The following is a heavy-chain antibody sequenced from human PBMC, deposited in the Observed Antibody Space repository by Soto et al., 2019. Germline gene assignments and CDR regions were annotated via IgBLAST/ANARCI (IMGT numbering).Heavy chain of an antibody. D-gene: IGHD1-26*01. CDR1: GGSISSYY. J-gene: IGHJ4*02. CDR2: IYYSGST. V-gene: IGHV4-59*01. Sequence: PSETLSLTCTVSGGSISSYYWGWIRQPPGKGLEWIGYIYYSGSTNYNPSLKSRVTISVDTSKNQFSLKLSSVTAADTAVYYCARVGMGATGFYFDYWGQGTLVTVSS. CDR3: ARVGMGATGFYFDY.